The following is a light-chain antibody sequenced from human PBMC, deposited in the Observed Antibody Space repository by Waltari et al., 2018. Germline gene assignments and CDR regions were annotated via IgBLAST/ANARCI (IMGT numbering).Light chain of an antibody. CDR3: QHYYTSSWT. J-gene: IGKJ1*01. Sequence: IQMTQSPSTLSASVGDRVTITCRASQSIGRKLAWYRQKPGKAPNRLICDVSSFESGVPSRFTGSGSGTEFTLTISNLQPDDFATYYCQHYYTSSWTFGQGTKVEIK. V-gene: IGKV1-5*01. CDR2: DVS. CDR1: QSIGRK.